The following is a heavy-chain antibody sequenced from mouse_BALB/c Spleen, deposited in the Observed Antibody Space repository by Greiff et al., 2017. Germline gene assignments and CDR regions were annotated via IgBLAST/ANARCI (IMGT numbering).Heavy chain of an antibody. CDR3: AYYDYDGGFAY. CDR2: IDPANGNT. D-gene: IGHD2-4*01. J-gene: IGHJ3*01. V-gene: IGHV14-3*02. CDR1: GFNIKDTY. Sequence: VQLKQSGAELVKPGASVKLSCTASGFNIKDTYMHWVKQRPEQGLEWIGRIDPANGNTKYDPKFQGKATITADTSSNTAYLQLSSLTSEDTAVYYCAYYDYDGGFAYWGQGTLVTVSA.